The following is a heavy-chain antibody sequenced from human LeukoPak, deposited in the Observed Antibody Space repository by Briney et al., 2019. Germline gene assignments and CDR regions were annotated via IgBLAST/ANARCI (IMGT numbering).Heavy chain of an antibody. J-gene: IGHJ4*02. V-gene: IGHV4-39*07. D-gene: IGHD5-24*01. CDR2: IYHSGST. CDR1: GGSISSSSYY. CDR3: ARDRLMATIDY. Sequence: PSETLSLTCTVSGGSISSSSYYWGWIRQPPGKGLEWIGSIYHSGSTYYNPSLKSRVTISVDTSKNQFSLKLSSVTAADTAVYYCARDRLMATIDYWGQGTLVTVSS.